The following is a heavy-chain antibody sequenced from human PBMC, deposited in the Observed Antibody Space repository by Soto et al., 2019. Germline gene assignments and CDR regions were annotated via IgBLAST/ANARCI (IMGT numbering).Heavy chain of an antibody. CDR3: ARALANVYALYYMDV. V-gene: IGHV1-18*01. CDR1: GYTFTSYG. CDR2: ISAYNGNT. J-gene: IGHJ6*03. D-gene: IGHD2-8*01. Sequence: ASVKVSCKASGYTFTSYGISWVRQAPGQGLEWMGWISAYNGNTNYAQKLQGRVTMTTDTSTSTAYMELRSLRSDDTAVYYCARALANVYALYYMDVWGKGTTVTVSS.